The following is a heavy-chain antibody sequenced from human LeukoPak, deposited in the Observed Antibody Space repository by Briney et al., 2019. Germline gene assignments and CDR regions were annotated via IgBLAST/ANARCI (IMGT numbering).Heavy chain of an antibody. J-gene: IGHJ4*02. CDR1: GFTFSSYW. D-gene: IGHD2-15*01. Sequence: GGSLRLSCAASGFTFSSYWMHWVRQAPGKGLVWVSRINSDGSSTNYADSVKGRFTISRDNSKNTLYLQMNSLRAEDTAVYYCAKATQNCSGGSCYSSLDYWGQGTLVTVSS. CDR3: AKATQNCSGGSCYSSLDY. CDR2: INSDGSST. V-gene: IGHV3-74*01.